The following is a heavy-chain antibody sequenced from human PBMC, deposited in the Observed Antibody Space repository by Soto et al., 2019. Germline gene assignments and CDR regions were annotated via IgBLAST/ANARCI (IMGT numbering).Heavy chain of an antibody. J-gene: IGHJ4*02. Sequence: PSETLSLTCTVSGGSISSSSYYWGWIRQPPGKGLEWIGSIYYSGSTYYNPPLKSRVTISVDTSKNQFSLKLSSVTAADTAVYYCARHTPAISISDHWGQGTLVTVSS. V-gene: IGHV4-39*01. CDR2: IYYSGST. CDR1: GGSISSSSYY. CDR3: ARHTPAISISDH. D-gene: IGHD2-15*01.